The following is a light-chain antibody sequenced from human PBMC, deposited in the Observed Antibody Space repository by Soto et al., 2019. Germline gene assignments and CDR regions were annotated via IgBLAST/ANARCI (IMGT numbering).Light chain of an antibody. CDR3: QQYYNWPRT. CDR2: GAS. Sequence: EVVMSHSPATLSVVTGERATLSCRASQSVSSNLAWYQHKPGQAPRLLTYGASTRATGIPARFSGSGSGTEFTLTISSLQPEDFAVYYCQQYYNWPRTFGQGTKVDNK. V-gene: IGKV3-15*01. J-gene: IGKJ1*01. CDR1: QSVSSN.